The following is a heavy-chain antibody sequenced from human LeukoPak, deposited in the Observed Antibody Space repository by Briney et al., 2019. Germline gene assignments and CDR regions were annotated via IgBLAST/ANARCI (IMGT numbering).Heavy chain of an antibody. CDR2: ISGSGGST. CDR1: GFTFSSYA. V-gene: IGHV3-23*01. D-gene: IGHD6-6*01. J-gene: IGHJ6*03. CDR3: AKGIAARLGYYMDV. Sequence: GGSLRLSCAASGFTFSSYAMSWVRQAPGKGLEWVSAISGSGGSTYYADSVKGRFTISRDNSKNTLYLQMNSLRAEDTAVYYCAKGIAARLGYYMDVWGKGITVTVSS.